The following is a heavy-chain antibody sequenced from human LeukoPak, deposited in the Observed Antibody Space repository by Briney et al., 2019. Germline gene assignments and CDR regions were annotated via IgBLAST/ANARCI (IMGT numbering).Heavy chain of an antibody. V-gene: IGHV3-48*01. D-gene: IGHD5-12*01. CDR2: IRSNSDAI. Sequence: GGSLRLSCAASGFTFSSYSMNWVRQAPGKGLEWISYIRSNSDAIYYADSVKGRFTISRENAENSLYLQMSSLRAEDTAVYYCARDPRYSGYDYFDYWGQGTLVTVSS. CDR3: ARDPRYSGYDYFDY. J-gene: IGHJ4*02. CDR1: GFTFSSYS.